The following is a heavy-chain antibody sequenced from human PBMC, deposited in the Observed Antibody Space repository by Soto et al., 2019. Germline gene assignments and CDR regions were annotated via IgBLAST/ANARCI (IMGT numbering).Heavy chain of an antibody. CDR2: ISGSGGST. D-gene: IGHD3-10*01. V-gene: IGHV3-23*01. Sequence: PGGSLRLSCSASGFTFSSYAMSWVRQAPGKGLEWVSAISGSGGSTYYADSVKGRFTISRDNSKNTLYLQMNSLRAEDTAVYYCAKGGSAYGSRYFDYWGQGTLVTVSS. J-gene: IGHJ4*02. CDR1: GFTFSSYA. CDR3: AKGGSAYGSRYFDY.